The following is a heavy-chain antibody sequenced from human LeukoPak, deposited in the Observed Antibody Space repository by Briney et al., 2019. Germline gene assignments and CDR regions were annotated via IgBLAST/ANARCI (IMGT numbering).Heavy chain of an antibody. D-gene: IGHD5-18*01. CDR1: GFTFNSYG. Sequence: GGSLRLSCAASGFTFNSYGMHWVRQAPGKGLEWVSSISSSSSYIYYADSVKGRFTISRDNAKNSLYLQMNSLRAEDTAVYYCAGQNGYGGPFDYWGQGTLVTVSS. CDR3: AGQNGYGGPFDY. J-gene: IGHJ4*02. CDR2: ISSSSSYI. V-gene: IGHV3-21*01.